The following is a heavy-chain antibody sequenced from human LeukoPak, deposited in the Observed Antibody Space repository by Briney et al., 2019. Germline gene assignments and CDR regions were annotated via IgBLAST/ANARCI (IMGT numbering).Heavy chain of an antibody. Sequence: ASVKVSCKASGYTFTSYDINWVRQATGQGLEWMGWMNPNSGNTGYAQKFQGRVTMTRNTSISTAYMGLSSLRSEDTAVYYCARDLLPATNWFDPGAREPWSPSPQ. CDR3: ARDLLPATNWFDP. D-gene: IGHD2-2*01. CDR2: MNPNSGNT. V-gene: IGHV1-8*01. J-gene: IGHJ5*02. CDR1: GYTFTSYD.